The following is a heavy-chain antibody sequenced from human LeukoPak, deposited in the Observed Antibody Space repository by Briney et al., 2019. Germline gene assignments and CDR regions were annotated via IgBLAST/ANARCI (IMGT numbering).Heavy chain of an antibody. D-gene: IGHD2-2*01. CDR1: GGSFSGYY. Sequence: SETLSLTCAVYGGSFSGYYWSWVRQPPGKGLEWRGEINHSGSTKFNPSLRSRVTISVDTSKNQFSLKLSSVTAADTAVYYCARLEGSSFAGVVVVPAAAAFDYWGQGTLVTVSS. J-gene: IGHJ4*02. CDR3: ARLEGSSFAGVVVVPAAAAFDY. V-gene: IGHV4-34*01. CDR2: INHSGST.